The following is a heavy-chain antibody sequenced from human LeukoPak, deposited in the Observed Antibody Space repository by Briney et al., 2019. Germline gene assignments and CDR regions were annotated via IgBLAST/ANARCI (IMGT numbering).Heavy chain of an antibody. J-gene: IGHJ4*02. CDR1: GYTFSGYY. CDR3: ARANYYDSSGYPYYFDY. CDR2: INPNSGGT. D-gene: IGHD3-22*01. V-gene: IGHV1-2*02. Sequence: ASVKVSCKASGYTFSGYYIHWVRQAPGQGLEWMGWINPNSGGTNYAQRFQGRVTMTRDTSISTAYMDLSRLRPDDTAVYYCARANYYDSSGYPYYFDYWGQGTLVTVSS.